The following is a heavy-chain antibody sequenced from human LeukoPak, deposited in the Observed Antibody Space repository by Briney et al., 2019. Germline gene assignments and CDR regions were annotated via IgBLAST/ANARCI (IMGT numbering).Heavy chain of an antibody. CDR1: GFTFSNYW. CDR3: ARDGSERHY. D-gene: IGHD1-1*01. V-gene: IGHV3-7*01. Sequence: GGSLRLSCAASGFTFSNYWMTWVRQAPGKGLEWVANIKQDGREDHYVDSVKGRFTISRDNAKNSLYLQMNSLRAEDTSAYYCARDGSERHYWGKGSRVTVSS. J-gene: IGHJ4*02. CDR2: IKQDGRED.